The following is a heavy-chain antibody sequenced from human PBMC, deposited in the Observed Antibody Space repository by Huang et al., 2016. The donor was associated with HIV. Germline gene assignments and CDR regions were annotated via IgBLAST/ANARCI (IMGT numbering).Heavy chain of an antibody. J-gene: IGHJ4*02. V-gene: IGHV3-7*01. CDR3: ARGFQAKPGDY. CDR2: INLDGSER. Sequence: EVHLVESGGGLVRPGRSLRLSCAASGFTFRSYWMNWVRQDAGRGLEWVANINLDGSERFYVDSVRGRFTISRDNANNSVSLQLNSLKAEDTGVYYCARGFQAKPGDYWGQGTLVTVSS. CDR1: GFTFRSYW.